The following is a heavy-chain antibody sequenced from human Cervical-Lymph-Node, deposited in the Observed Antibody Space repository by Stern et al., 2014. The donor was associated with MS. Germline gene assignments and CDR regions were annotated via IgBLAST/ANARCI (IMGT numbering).Heavy chain of an antibody. Sequence: QVQLVQSGAEAKKPGASVKVSCKASGYSFTSHYMHWVRQAPGQGLEWVGIINPSGDSASYAQTLQGRVTLTRDTSTSTVYMELSSLRSEDTAVYYCASGTGSKRPTGNYWGQGTLVTVSS. CDR3: ASGTGSKRPTGNY. D-gene: IGHD3/OR15-3a*01. CDR1: GYSFTSHY. J-gene: IGHJ4*02. CDR2: INPSGDSA. V-gene: IGHV1-46*01.